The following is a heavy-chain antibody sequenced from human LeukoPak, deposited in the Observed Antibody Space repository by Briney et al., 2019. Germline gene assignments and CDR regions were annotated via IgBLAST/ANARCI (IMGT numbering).Heavy chain of an antibody. CDR3: AKDMYSSSWYYFDY. V-gene: IGHV3-30*18. CDR2: ISYDGSNK. D-gene: IGHD6-13*01. J-gene: IGHJ4*02. CDR1: GFTFSSYG. Sequence: PGRSLRLSCAASGFTFSSYGMHWVRQAPGKGLEWVAVISYDGSNKYYADSVKGRFTISRDNSKNTLYLQMNSLRAEDAAVYYFAKDMYSSSWYYFDYWGQGTLVTVSS.